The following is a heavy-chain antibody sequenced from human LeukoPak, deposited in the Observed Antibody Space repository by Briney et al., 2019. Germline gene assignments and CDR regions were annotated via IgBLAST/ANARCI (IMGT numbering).Heavy chain of an antibody. CDR2: ISGSGGST. CDR3: ARSESSRYSSSWYFDY. D-gene: IGHD6-13*01. CDR1: GFSFSSSA. Sequence: PGGSLRLSCAASGFSFSSSAMSWVRQTPGKGLEWVSAISGSGGSTYYADSVKGRFTISRDNSKNSLYLQMNSLRAEDTAVYYCARSESSRYSSSWYFDYWGRGTLVTVSS. V-gene: IGHV3-23*01. J-gene: IGHJ4*02.